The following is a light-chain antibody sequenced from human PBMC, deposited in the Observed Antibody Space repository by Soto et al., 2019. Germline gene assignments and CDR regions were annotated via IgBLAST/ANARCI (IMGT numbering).Light chain of an antibody. Sequence: EIVLTQSPGTLSLSPGERATLSCRASQSVSSSYLAWYQQKPGQAPRRLIYGASRRATGIPDRFSGSGSGTDFTLTVSRLEPEDFAVYYCQQCGSSSWTFGQGTQVEIK. V-gene: IGKV3-20*01. CDR1: QSVSSSY. CDR2: GAS. CDR3: QQCGSSSWT. J-gene: IGKJ1*01.